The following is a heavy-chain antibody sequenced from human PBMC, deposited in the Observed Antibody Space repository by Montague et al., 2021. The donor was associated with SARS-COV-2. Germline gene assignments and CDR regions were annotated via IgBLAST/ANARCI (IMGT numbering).Heavy chain of an antibody. Sequence: SLRFSCAASGFNFNKYSMNWVRQAPGKGLEWVSSISTSSLYIYYTDSVKGRFTVARANAKNSVFLEMNSLRVEDTAVYYCARAHSGSYSVGGDAFDLWGRGTLVTVSS. J-gene: IGHJ3*01. D-gene: IGHD5/OR15-5a*01. CDR1: GFNFNKYS. CDR3: ARAHSGSYSVGGDAFDL. CDR2: ISTSSLYI. V-gene: IGHV3-21*01.